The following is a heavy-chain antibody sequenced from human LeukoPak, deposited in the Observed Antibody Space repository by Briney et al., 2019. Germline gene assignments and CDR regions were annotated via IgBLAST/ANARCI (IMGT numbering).Heavy chain of an antibody. Sequence: ASVKVSCKASGYTFTGYYMHWVRQAPGQGLEWMGWINPNSGGTNYAQKFQGRVTMTRDTSISTAYMELSRLGSDDTAVYYCARDRLWFGELLQGTFSYGMDVWGQGTTVTVSS. D-gene: IGHD3-10*01. V-gene: IGHV1-2*02. CDR2: INPNSGGT. J-gene: IGHJ6*02. CDR3: ARDRLWFGELLQGTFSYGMDV. CDR1: GYTFTGYY.